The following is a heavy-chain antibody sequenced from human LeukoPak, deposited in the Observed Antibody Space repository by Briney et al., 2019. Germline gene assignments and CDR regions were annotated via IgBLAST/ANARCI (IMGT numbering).Heavy chain of an antibody. Sequence: PSETLSLTCSVSTDSTNTYYWSWIRQSPGKGLEWIGHIYHSGSTDYNRSFKSRVTISIDMSKREFSPKLTSVTVADTAMYYCVRLRWELMAPYFDHWGQGAFVIVSS. CDR2: IYHSGST. CDR3: VRLRWELMAPYFDH. V-gene: IGHV4-59*01. D-gene: IGHD1-26*01. CDR1: TDSTNTYY. J-gene: IGHJ4*02.